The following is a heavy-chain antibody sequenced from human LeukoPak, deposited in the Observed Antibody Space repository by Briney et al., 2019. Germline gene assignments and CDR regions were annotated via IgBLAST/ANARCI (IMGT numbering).Heavy chain of an antibody. CDR3: ARDPYYYDSSGYSSSHAFDI. CDR2: IYYSGST. CDR1: GGSISSYY. D-gene: IGHD3-22*01. V-gene: IGHV4-59*01. J-gene: IGHJ3*02. Sequence: PSETLSLTCTVSGGSISSYYWSWIRQPPGKGLESIGYIYYSGSTNYNPSLKSRVAISVDTSKNQFSLKLSSVTAADTAVYYCARDPYYYDSSGYSSSHAFDIWGQGTMVTVSS.